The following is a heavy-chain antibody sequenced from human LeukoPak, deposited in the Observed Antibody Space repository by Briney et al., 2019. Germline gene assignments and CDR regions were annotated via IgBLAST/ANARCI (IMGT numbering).Heavy chain of an antibody. CDR1: GFTFSSYS. D-gene: IGHD3-22*01. CDR3: AKVQYDSSGYSTGRPDY. CDR2: ISSSSSYI. V-gene: IGHV3-21*04. Sequence: PGGSLRLSCAASGFTFSSYSMNWVRQAPGKGLEWVSSISSSSSYIYYADSVKGRFTISRDNAKNTLYLQMNSLRAEDTAVYYCAKVQYDSSGYSTGRPDYWGQGTLVTVSS. J-gene: IGHJ4*02.